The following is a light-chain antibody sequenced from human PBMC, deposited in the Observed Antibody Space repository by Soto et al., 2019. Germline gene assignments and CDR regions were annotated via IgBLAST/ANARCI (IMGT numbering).Light chain of an antibody. CDR3: QQSYSTPPT. CDR1: QSISSY. J-gene: IGKJ4*01. V-gene: IGKV1-39*01. CDR2: AAS. Sequence: DIQMTQSPSSLSASVGDRVPITCRASQSISSYLNWYQQKPGKAPKLLIYAASSLQSGVPSRFSGSGSGTDFTLTISSLQPEDVATYYCQQSYSTPPTFGGGTKVDIK.